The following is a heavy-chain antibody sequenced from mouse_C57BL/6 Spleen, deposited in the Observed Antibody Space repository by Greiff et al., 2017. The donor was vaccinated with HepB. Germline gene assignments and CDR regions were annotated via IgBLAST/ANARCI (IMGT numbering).Heavy chain of an antibody. CDR2: IYPGSGST. Sequence: VQLQQSGAELVKPGASVKMSCKASGYTFTSYWITWVKQRPGQGLEWIGDIYPGSGSTNYNEKFKSKATLTVDTSSSTAYMQLSSLTSEDSAVYYCARGDGYYVIYAMDYWGQGTSVTVSS. CDR3: ARGDGYYVIYAMDY. V-gene: IGHV1-55*01. CDR1: GYTFTSYW. D-gene: IGHD2-3*01. J-gene: IGHJ4*01.